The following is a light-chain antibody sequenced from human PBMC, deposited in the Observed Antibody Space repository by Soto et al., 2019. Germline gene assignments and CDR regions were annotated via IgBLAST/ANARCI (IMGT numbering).Light chain of an antibody. CDR3: QQYGSSPLT. J-gene: IGKJ4*01. V-gene: IGKV3-20*01. Sequence: EIVLTQSPGTLSLSPGERATLSCRASQSVSSSYLAWYQQKPGQAPRLLIYGASSRATGIPDRFSGSGSGTDFPLTISRLEPEEFGVYYCQQYGSSPLTFGGGTKVEIK. CDR2: GAS. CDR1: QSVSSSY.